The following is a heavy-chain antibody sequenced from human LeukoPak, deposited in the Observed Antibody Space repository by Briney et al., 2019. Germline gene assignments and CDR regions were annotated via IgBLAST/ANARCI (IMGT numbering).Heavy chain of an antibody. V-gene: IGHV4-59*01. Sequence: SETLSLTCTVSGGSISSYYWSWIRQPPGKGLEWIGYIYYSGSTNYNPSLKSRVTISVDTSKNQFSLKLSSVTAADPAVYYCARGPLSVTEYYFDYWGQGTLVTVSS. CDR2: IYYSGST. CDR3: ARGPLSVTEYYFDY. D-gene: IGHD2-21*02. J-gene: IGHJ4*02. CDR1: GGSISSYY.